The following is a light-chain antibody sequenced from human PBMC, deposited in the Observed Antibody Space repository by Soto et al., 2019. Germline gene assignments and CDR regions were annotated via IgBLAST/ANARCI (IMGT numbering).Light chain of an antibody. J-gene: IGKJ2*01. CDR1: QRITTY. CDR2: TSG. V-gene: IGKV1-39*01. CDR3: NQTYRPPSL. Sequence: IQMTQSPSSLSASVGDRVTITCRASQRITTYLNWYQQKPGEAPKLLISTSGTLQRGARSRFSGGGSGKDSPHTITPPRHEDFRIYFCNQTYRPPSLFGQGTKLE.